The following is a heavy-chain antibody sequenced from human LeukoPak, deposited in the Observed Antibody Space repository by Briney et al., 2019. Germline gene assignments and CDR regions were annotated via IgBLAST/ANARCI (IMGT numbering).Heavy chain of an antibody. D-gene: IGHD3-22*01. Sequence: ASVKVSCNTSGYTFTSYYMHWVRQAPGQGLEWMGIINPSGGSTSYAQKFQGRVTMTRDMSTSTVYMELSSLRSEDTAVYYCARESPRGERSALVVVITTVFDYWGQGTLVTVSS. V-gene: IGHV1-46*01. CDR3: ARESPRGERSALVVVITTVFDY. CDR1: GYTFTSYY. J-gene: IGHJ4*02. CDR2: INPSGGST.